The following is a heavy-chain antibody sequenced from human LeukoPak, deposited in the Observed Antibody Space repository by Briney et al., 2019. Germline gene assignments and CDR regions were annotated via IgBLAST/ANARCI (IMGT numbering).Heavy chain of an antibody. V-gene: IGHV4-34*01. D-gene: IGHD3-10*01. CDR1: GGSFSGYY. J-gene: IGHJ4*02. Sequence: SETLSLTCAVYGGSFSGYYWSWLRQPPGKGVEWMGEINHSGSTNHNPSLKSRVTISVDTSNNQFSLKLSSVTAADTAVCYCARGGNYYGSGSYYTDFDYWGQGTLVTVSS. CDR2: INHSGST. CDR3: ARGGNYYGSGSYYTDFDY.